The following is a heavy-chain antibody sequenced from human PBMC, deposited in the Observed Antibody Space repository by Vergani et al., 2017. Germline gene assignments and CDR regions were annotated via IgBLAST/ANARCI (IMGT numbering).Heavy chain of an antibody. CDR3: ARYTSGALDS. Sequence: QVQVVESGGGVVQPGRSLRLSCAASGFTFSSYGIHWVRQAPGKGLGWVAVISSDGSKKYYGDSVKGRFTISRDNSKNTLFLQMNSLRAEDTAVYYCARYTSGALDSWGQGTLVTVSS. J-gene: IGHJ4*02. D-gene: IGHD4/OR15-4a*01. CDR1: GFTFSSYG. V-gene: IGHV3-30*03. CDR2: ISSDGSKK.